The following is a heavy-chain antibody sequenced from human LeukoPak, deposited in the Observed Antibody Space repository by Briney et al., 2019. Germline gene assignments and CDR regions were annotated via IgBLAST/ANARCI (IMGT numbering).Heavy chain of an antibody. CDR1: GYTFTGYY. CDR3: ARLYYYDSSGYYDPFDY. V-gene: IGHV1-2*02. CDR2: INPNSGGT. D-gene: IGHD3-22*01. J-gene: IGHJ4*02. Sequence: GASVKVSCKASGYTFTGYYMHWVRQAPEQGLEWMGWINPNSGGTNYAQKFQGRVTMTRDTSISTAYMELSRLRSDDTAVYYSARLYYYDSSGYYDPFDYWGQGTLVTVSP.